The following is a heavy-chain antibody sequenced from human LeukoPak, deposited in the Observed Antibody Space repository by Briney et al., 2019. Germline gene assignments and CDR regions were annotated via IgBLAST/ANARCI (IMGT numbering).Heavy chain of an antibody. CDR2: VNYSGST. J-gene: IGHJ4*02. D-gene: IGHD3-10*01. CDR1: GGSFSDFY. V-gene: IGHV4-34*01. Sequence: SETLSLTCAVSGGSFSDFYWNWIRQPPGKGLEWIGEVNYSGSTYYNPSLKSRVTISVDRSRNQFSLNLRSVTAADTALYYCARVTRRRTTGEIFGRYLDYWGQGTQVIVSS. CDR3: ARVTRRRTTGEIFGRYLDY.